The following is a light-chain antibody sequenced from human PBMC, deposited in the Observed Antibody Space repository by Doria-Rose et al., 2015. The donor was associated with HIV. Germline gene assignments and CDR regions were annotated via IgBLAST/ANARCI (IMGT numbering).Light chain of an antibody. J-gene: IGKJ1*01. Sequence: TQSPGTLSLSPGERATLSCRASQSFSITYLAWYQQKPGQAPSLLIYDGSTRATGIPDRFSASGSGTDFTLTINRLEPEDFALYYCHQYGTSWAFGQGTKVE. CDR3: HQYGTSWA. CDR2: DGS. CDR1: QSFSITY. V-gene: IGKV3-20*01.